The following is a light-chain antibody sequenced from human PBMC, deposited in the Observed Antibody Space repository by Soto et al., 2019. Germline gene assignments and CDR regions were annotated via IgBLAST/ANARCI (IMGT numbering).Light chain of an antibody. J-gene: IGLJ1*01. V-gene: IGLV2-11*01. CDR3: CSYAGSPRYV. Sequence: QSALTQPRAVSGSPGQSGTISCTGTSSDVGGYNYVSWYQQHPGKAPKVMIYDVSERPSGVPDRFSGSKSGNTASLTISGLQAEDEADYYFCSYAGSPRYVLGTGTKLTVL. CDR1: SSDVGGYNY. CDR2: DVS.